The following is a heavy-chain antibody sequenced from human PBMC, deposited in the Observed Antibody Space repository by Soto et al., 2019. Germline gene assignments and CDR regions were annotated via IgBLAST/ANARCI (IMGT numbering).Heavy chain of an antibody. CDR1: GGTFSSYT. V-gene: IGHV1-69*04. D-gene: IGHD3-3*01. Sequence: SVKVSCKASGGTFSSYTISWVRQAPGQGPEWMGRIIPILGIANYAQKFQGRVTITADKSTSTAYMELSSLRSEDTAVYYCARDPNIYYDFWSGQGAFDIWGQGTMVTVSS. CDR3: ARDPNIYYDFWSGQGAFDI. J-gene: IGHJ3*02. CDR2: IIPILGIA.